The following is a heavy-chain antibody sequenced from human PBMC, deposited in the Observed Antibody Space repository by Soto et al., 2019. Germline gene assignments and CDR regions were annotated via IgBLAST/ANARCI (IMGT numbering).Heavy chain of an antibody. CDR1: GAALNSGNYY. CDR3: ARLRIATNNYKWFDP. D-gene: IGHD2-21*01. V-gene: IGHV4-31*03. CDR2: IYVTGAV. Sequence: TLSLTCSDSGAALNSGNYYWSWIRQVPGKGLEWIGHIYVTGAVDYNPSLSDRITISQDTSERQFSLNLRLVTAADTAVYYCARLRIATNNYKWFDPWGQGTLVT. J-gene: IGHJ5*02.